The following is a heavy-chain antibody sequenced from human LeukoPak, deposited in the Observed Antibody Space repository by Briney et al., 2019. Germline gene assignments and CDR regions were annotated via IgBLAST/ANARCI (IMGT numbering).Heavy chain of an antibody. D-gene: IGHD1-14*01. J-gene: IGHJ4*02. V-gene: IGHV3-15*01. CDR3: TTLGTGNFPL. CDR1: GFTFSNAW. Sequence: GGSLRLSCAASGFTFSNAWMNWVRQAPGKGLEWVGRIRSKTDSGTTDYAAPVKGRITISRDDSKNTLYLEMNSLKGEDTAVYYCTTLGTGNFPLWGQGTLVAVSS. CDR2: IRSKTDSGTT.